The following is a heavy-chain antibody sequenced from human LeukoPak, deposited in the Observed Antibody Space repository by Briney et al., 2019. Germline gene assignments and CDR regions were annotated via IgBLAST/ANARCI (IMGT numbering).Heavy chain of an antibody. CDR1: GGSLSDFY. CDR2: MNDFGST. J-gene: IGHJ6*02. D-gene: IGHD2-21*02. CDR3: ARGASCGGDCYWEDYYFYGMDV. V-gene: IGHV4-34*01. Sequence: SETLSLTCAVYGGSLSDFYWSWIRQPPGKGLEWIGEMNDFGSTNYNPSPKSRVALSLDTSKNQFSLRLSSVTAADTAVYFCARGASCGGDCYWEDYYFYGMDVWGQGTTVTVSS.